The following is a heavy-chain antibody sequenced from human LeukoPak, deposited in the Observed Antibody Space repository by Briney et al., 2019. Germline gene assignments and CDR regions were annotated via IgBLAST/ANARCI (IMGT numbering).Heavy chain of an antibody. CDR2: IYPGDSDT. D-gene: IGHD6-19*01. V-gene: IGHV5-51*01. Sequence: GESLKISCKGSGYSFISYWIGWVRQMPGKGLEWMGIIYPGDSDTRYGPSFQGQVTISADKSISTAYLQWSSLKASDTAMYYCARVSGWYVPLWYFDYWGQGTLVTVSS. CDR3: ARVSGWYVPLWYFDY. CDR1: GYSFISYW. J-gene: IGHJ4*02.